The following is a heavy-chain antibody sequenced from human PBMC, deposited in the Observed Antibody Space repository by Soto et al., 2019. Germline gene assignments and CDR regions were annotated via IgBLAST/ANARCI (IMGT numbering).Heavy chain of an antibody. CDR1: GYTFTSYA. CDR3: ARDYDILTGYYRGSADAFDI. V-gene: IGHV1-3*01. Sequence: ASVKVSCKASGYTFTSYAMHWVRQAPGQRLEWMGWINAGNGNTKYSQKLQGRVTMTTDTSTSTAYMELRSLRSDDTAVYYCARDYDILTGYYRGSADAFDIWGQGTMVT. CDR2: INAGNGNT. D-gene: IGHD3-9*01. J-gene: IGHJ3*02.